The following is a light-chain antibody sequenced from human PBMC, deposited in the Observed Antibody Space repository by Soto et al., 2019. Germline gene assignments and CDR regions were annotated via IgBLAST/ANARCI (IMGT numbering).Light chain of an antibody. V-gene: IGKV1-5*02. CDR3: QQYYYYST. Sequence: DTQMTQSPSALSASVGDRVTIMSRASQSISTQLAWYQQKPGMAPKLLISGAFSLESGVPSRFSGSGSGTEFALTIRSLQPDDFATYYCQQYYYYSTFGQGTKVDIK. J-gene: IGKJ1*01. CDR1: QSISTQ. CDR2: GAF.